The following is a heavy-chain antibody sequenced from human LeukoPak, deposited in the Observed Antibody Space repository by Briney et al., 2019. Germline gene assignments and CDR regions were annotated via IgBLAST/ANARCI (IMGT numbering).Heavy chain of an antibody. Sequence: PGGSLRLSCAASGFTFSSYSMNWVRQAPGKGLEWVSYISSSSSTIYYADSVKGRFTISRDNAKNSLYLQMNSLRAEDTAVYYCASVNGAVSHYSSGPTLPLVYWGQGALVTVSS. CDR3: ASVNGAVSHYSSGPTLPLVY. D-gene: IGHD6-19*01. J-gene: IGHJ4*02. V-gene: IGHV3-48*04. CDR1: GFTFSSYS. CDR2: ISSSSSTI.